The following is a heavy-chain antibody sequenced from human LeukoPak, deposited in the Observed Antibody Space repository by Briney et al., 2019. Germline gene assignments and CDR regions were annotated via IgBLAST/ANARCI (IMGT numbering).Heavy chain of an antibody. Sequence: ASVKVSCKASGGTFSSYAISWVRQAPGQGLEWMGGIIPIFGTANYAQKFQGRVTITADESTSTAYMELSSLRSEDTAVYYCAREGIGGGRIAAAGYYFDYWGQGTLVTVSS. V-gene: IGHV1-69*13. J-gene: IGHJ4*02. D-gene: IGHD6-13*01. CDR3: AREGIGGGRIAAAGYYFDY. CDR1: GGTFSSYA. CDR2: IIPIFGTA.